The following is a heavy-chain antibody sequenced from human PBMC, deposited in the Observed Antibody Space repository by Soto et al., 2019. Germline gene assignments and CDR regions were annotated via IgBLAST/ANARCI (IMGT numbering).Heavy chain of an antibody. CDR3: ARDLSSGWFDY. CDR1: GYMVSKYG. D-gene: IGHD6-19*01. CDR2: INGYNGNT. V-gene: IGHV1-18*01. Sequence: QVPLVQSGGEVKRPGASVKVFCKASGYMVSKYGISLVRQTPGQGLEWMGWINGYNGNTNYAQKFQGRVTMATDTSTNTAYLDLRSLRSDDTAVYFCARDLSSGWFDYWGQGTLVIVSS. J-gene: IGHJ4*02.